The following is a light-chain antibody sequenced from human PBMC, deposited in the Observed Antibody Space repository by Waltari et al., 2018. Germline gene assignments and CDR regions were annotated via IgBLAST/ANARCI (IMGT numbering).Light chain of an antibody. V-gene: IGLV2-8*01. J-gene: IGLJ1*01. CDR1: SSDIGGYNF. CDR2: EVN. CDR3: SSYAGTKNPYV. Sequence: QSALTQPPSASGSAGQSVTISCTGTSSDIGGYNFVSWYQQPPGKVPKLIISEVNKRPSGVPDRFAGSKSGNTASLTVSGLQAEDEADYYCSSYAGTKNPYVFGTGTKVTVL.